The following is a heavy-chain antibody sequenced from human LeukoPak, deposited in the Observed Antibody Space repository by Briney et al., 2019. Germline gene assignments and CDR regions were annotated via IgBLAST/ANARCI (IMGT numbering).Heavy chain of an antibody. CDR2: INPNSGGT. CDR3: AQGILTGYWRD. Sequence: ASVKVSCKASGYTFTSYAMHWVRQAPGQRLEWMGWINPNSGGTNYAQKFQGRVTMTRDTPISTAYMELSRLRSDDTAVYYCAQGILTGYWRDWGQGTLVTVSS. D-gene: IGHD3-9*01. J-gene: IGHJ4*02. CDR1: GYTFTSYA. V-gene: IGHV1-2*02.